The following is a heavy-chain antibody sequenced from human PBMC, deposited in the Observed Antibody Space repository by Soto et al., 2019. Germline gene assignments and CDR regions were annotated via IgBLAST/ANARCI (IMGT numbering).Heavy chain of an antibody. Sequence: GASVKVSRKASGGTFSGYAISWVRQAPGQGLEWMGGIIPIFGTANYALKFKGRVTITADKSTSTAYMELSSLRSEDTAVYYCARYCSGGSCYTGSLDAFDIWGQGTMVTVPS. CDR3: ARYCSGGSCYTGSLDAFDI. D-gene: IGHD2-15*01. J-gene: IGHJ3*02. CDR1: GGTFSGYA. CDR2: IIPIFGTA. V-gene: IGHV1-69*06.